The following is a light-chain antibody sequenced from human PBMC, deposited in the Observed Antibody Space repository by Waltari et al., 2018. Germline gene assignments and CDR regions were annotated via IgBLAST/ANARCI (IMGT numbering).Light chain of an antibody. Sequence: EIVMTQSPATLSVSPGERATLSCRASQSVSSNLAWYQQKPGQAPRPRIYGGSTRATGIPARFSGSGSGTEFTLTISSLQSEDFAVYYCQQYNNWLALTFGGGTKVEIK. J-gene: IGKJ4*01. CDR2: GGS. CDR1: QSVSSN. CDR3: QQYNNWLALT. V-gene: IGKV3-15*01.